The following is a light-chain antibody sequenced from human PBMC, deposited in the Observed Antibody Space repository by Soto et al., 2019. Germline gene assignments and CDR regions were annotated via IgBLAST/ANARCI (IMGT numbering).Light chain of an antibody. CDR2: DVS. Sequence: QSALTQPRSVSGSPGQSVTISCTGTSSDVDDYNYVSWFQQHPGKAPKLMIYDVSERPSGVPDRFYGSKSGNTASLTISGLQAEDEADYYCCSYGGTFYVFGTGTKVTVL. CDR3: CSYGGTFYV. CDR1: SSDVDDYNY. V-gene: IGLV2-11*01. J-gene: IGLJ1*01.